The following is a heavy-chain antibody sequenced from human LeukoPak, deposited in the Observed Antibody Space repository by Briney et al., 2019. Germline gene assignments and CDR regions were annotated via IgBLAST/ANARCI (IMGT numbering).Heavy chain of an antibody. D-gene: IGHD3-9*01. J-gene: IGHJ4*02. V-gene: IGHV3-66*01. Sequence: PGGSLRLSCVASGIPFSRYTMNWVRQAPGKGLEWVSLIYSGGSTYYADSVKGRFTISRDSSRNTLYLQMNSLRAEDTALYYCAREDILTGVDYWGQGTLVTVSS. CDR3: AREDILTGVDY. CDR1: GIPFSRYT. CDR2: IYSGGST.